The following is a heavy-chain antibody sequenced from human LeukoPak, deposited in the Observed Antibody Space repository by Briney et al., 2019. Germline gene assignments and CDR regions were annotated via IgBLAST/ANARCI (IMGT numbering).Heavy chain of an antibody. CDR2: IYPGDSDT. CDR1: GRSFTTYW. V-gene: IGHV5-51*01. CDR3: ARQGYTYGYGY. J-gene: IGHJ4*02. D-gene: IGHD5-18*01. Sequence: GESLKISCKGSGRSFTTYWIGWVRQLPGKGLEWMGIIYPGDSDTRYSPSFQGQVTISADKSISTAYLQWSSLKASDTAMYYCARQGYTYGYGYWGQGTLVTVSS.